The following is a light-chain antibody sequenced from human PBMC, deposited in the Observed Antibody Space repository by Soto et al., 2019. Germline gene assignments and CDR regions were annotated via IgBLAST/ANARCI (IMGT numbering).Light chain of an antibody. V-gene: IGKV1-33*01. CDR3: QQYDNLPVT. CDR1: QNITIY. Sequence: DSQMSQSPCSLAASVGDRVTRTSQASQNITIYLTWYQQKTGHAPKLLIYDASNWETGVPSRFSGSGSGTDFNFTISSLKPEDIAPYYCQQYDNLPVTFGQGTKVDIK. J-gene: IGKJ2*01. CDR2: DAS.